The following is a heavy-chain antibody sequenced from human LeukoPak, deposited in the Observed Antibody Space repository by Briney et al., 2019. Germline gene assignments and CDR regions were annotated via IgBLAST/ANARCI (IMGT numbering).Heavy chain of an antibody. CDR1: GFIFSSPA. D-gene: IGHD3-10*01. Sequence: PGGPLGLSCSAPGFIFSSPAMHWVRKPPGNGLEYVSSITSDGGTSYYADSVRGRFTVSRDNSKDTLYLQMTSLRPEDTAVYYCVKDLAGSGDYWGQGTLVTVSS. CDR3: VKDLAGSGDY. V-gene: IGHV3-64D*06. J-gene: IGHJ4*02. CDR2: ITSDGGTS.